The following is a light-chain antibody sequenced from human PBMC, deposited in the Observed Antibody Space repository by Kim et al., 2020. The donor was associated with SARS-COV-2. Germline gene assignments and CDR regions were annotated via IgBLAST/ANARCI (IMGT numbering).Light chain of an antibody. Sequence: SHTLSCTGTSSDVGTYNLVSWYQQHPGKAPKLMIYEVSKRPSGVSNRFSGSKSGNTASLTISGLQAEDEADYYCCSYAGSSTWVFGGGTKLTVL. CDR3: CSYAGSSTWV. V-gene: IGLV2-23*02. CDR1: SSDVGTYNL. CDR2: EVS. J-gene: IGLJ3*02.